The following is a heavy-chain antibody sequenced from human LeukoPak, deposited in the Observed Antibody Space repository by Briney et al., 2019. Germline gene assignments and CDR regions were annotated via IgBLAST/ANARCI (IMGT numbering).Heavy chain of an antibody. V-gene: IGHV4-34*01. D-gene: IGHD3-3*01. Sequence: SETLSLTCAVHGGSFSGYYWSWIRQPPGKGLEWIGEINHSGSTNYNPSLKSRVTISVDTSKNQFSLKLSSVTAADTAVYYCARGRGDFWSGYVDAFDIWGQGTMVTVSS. CDR1: GGSFSGYY. CDR3: ARGRGDFWSGYVDAFDI. J-gene: IGHJ3*02. CDR2: INHSGST.